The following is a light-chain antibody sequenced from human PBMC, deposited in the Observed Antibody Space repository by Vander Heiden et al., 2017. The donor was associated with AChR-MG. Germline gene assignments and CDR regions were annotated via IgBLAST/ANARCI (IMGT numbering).Light chain of an antibody. Sequence: SYELTQPPSVSVSPGQTASITGSGDKLWDKYAGWYQQKPGQSPVLVIYQDSKRPSGIPERFSGSNSGNTATLTISGTQAMDEADYYCQAWDSSTVVFGGGTKLTVL. CDR2: QDS. CDR3: QAWDSSTVV. CDR1: KLWDKY. J-gene: IGLJ2*01. V-gene: IGLV3-1*01.